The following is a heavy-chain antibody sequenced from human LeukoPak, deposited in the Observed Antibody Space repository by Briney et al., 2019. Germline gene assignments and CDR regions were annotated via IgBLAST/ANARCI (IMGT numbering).Heavy chain of an antibody. Sequence: SETLSLTCTVSGGSISSYYWSWIRQPPGKGLEWIGEINHSGSTNYNPSLKSRVTISVDTSKNQFSLKLSSVTAADTAVYYCARQNYYDSSGPRRWYFDLWGRGTLVTVSS. CDR1: GGSISSYY. CDR2: INHSGST. D-gene: IGHD3-22*01. CDR3: ARQNYYDSSGPRRWYFDL. V-gene: IGHV4-34*01. J-gene: IGHJ2*01.